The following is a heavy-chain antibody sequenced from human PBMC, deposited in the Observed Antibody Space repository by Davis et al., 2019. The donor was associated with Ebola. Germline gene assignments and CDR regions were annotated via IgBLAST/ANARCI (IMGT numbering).Heavy chain of an antibody. CDR1: GGSIISSSSY. CDR3: ARQGWSGYSLRHWLDP. D-gene: IGHD3-3*01. Sequence: SETLSLTCTLSGGSIISSSSYCGWIRQHPRKGLEWIGSIYYSGITYYNPSLKSRVTISVDTSKNQFSLKLRSVTAADTAVHYCARQGWSGYSLRHWLDPWGRGTLVTVSS. CDR2: IYYSGIT. J-gene: IGHJ5*02. V-gene: IGHV4-39*01.